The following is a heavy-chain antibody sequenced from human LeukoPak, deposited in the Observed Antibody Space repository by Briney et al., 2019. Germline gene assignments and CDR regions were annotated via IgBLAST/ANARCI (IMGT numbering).Heavy chain of an antibody. D-gene: IGHD6-13*01. V-gene: IGHV3-23*01. CDR3: AKAAAHMAAANWFDP. CDR2: ISGSGGST. CDR1: GFTFSSSW. J-gene: IGHJ5*02. Sequence: GGSLGLSCAASGFTFSSSWMSWVRQAPGKGLEWVSAISGSGGSTYYADSVKGRFTISRDNSKNTLYLQMNSLRAEDTAVYYCAKAAAHMAAANWFDPWGQGTLVTVSS.